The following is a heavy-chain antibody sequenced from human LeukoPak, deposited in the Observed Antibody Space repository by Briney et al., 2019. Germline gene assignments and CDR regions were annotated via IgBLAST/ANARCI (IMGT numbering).Heavy chain of an antibody. D-gene: IGHD6-19*01. J-gene: IGHJ4*02. CDR2: ISSSSNAI. CDR1: GFTFNSYG. Sequence: GGSLRLSCAASGFTFNSYGMNWVRQAPGKGLEWLSYISSSSNAIYYADSVRGRFTISRDNAKNSLYLQMNSLTAEDTAVYYCARDAYSSGWGQGTLVTVSS. V-gene: IGHV3-48*01. CDR3: ARDAYSSG.